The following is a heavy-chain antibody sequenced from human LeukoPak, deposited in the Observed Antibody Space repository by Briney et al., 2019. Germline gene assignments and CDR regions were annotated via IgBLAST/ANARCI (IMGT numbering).Heavy chain of an antibody. D-gene: IGHD3-10*01. CDR2: INHSGST. Sequence: SETLSLTCTVSGGSISSYYWSWIRQPPGKGLEWIGEINHSGSTNYNPSLKSRVTISVDTSKNQFSLKLSSVTAADTAVYYCARREHSGSYDYWGQGTLVTVSS. V-gene: IGHV4-34*01. J-gene: IGHJ4*02. CDR1: GGSISSYY. CDR3: ARREHSGSYDY.